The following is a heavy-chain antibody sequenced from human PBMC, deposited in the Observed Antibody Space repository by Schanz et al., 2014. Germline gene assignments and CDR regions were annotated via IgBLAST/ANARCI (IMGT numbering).Heavy chain of an antibody. J-gene: IGHJ1*01. V-gene: IGHV1-18*01. CDR1: GYTFSTYG. D-gene: IGHD6-13*01. CDR2: ISAYNGNT. CDR3: AGATYSSSWYGGSEYFQH. Sequence: QVQLVQSGAEVKKPGASVKVSCKASGYTFSTYGINWVRQAPGHGLEWMGWISAYNGNTKYAQKLQDRVNMTTDTSTSTAYMELRSLRSDDAAVYYCAGATYSSSWYGGSEYFQHWGQGTLVTVSS.